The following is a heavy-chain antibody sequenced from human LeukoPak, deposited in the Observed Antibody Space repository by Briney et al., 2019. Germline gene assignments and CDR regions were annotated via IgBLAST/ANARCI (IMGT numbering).Heavy chain of an antibody. CDR1: GFTFNTYW. V-gene: IGHV3-7*01. D-gene: IGHD1-1*01. CDR2: MNQDGTEK. CDR3: ARDQGNGCFDP. Sequence: GGSLRLSCAASGFTFNTYWMNWVRQAPGERLEWVASMNQDGTEKYYADSVKGRFTISRDNAKNSLYLQMDSLRAEDTAVYYCARDQGNGCFDPWGQGSLVTVSS. J-gene: IGHJ5*02.